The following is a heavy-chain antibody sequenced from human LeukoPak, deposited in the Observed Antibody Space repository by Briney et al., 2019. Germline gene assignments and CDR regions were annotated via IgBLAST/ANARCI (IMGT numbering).Heavy chain of an antibody. CDR3: ARGGHDTGGYYRYYFDY. V-gene: IGHV7-4-1*02. D-gene: IGHD3-22*01. CDR1: GYTFFSNA. J-gene: IGHJ4*02. Sequence: GASVKVSCKTSGYTFFSNAMNWVRQAPGQGLEWMGWINTNTGNPTYAQGFTGRFVFSLDTSVSTAYLQINSLEAEDTAVYYCARGGHDTGGYYRYYFDYWGQGTLVTVSS. CDR2: INTNTGNP.